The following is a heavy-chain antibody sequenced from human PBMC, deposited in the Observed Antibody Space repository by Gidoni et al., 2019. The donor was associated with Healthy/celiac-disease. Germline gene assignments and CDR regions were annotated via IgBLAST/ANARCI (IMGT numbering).Heavy chain of an antibody. Sequence: QVQLVESGGGVVQPGRSLRLSCAASGFTFRSYGMHWVRQAPGKGLEWVAVISYDGSNKYYADSVKGRFTISRDNSKNTLYLQMNSLRAEDTAVYYCAKDPEVATVTPHIDYWGQGTLVTVSS. CDR1: GFTFRSYG. J-gene: IGHJ4*02. CDR3: AKDPEVATVTPHIDY. D-gene: IGHD4-17*01. CDR2: ISYDGSNK. V-gene: IGHV3-30*18.